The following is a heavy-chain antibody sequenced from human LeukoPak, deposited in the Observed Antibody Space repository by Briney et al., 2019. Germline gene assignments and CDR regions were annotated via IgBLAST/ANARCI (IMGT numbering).Heavy chain of an antibody. CDR2: IIPIFGTA. D-gene: IGHD2-2*01. J-gene: IGHJ6*02. CDR3: ASWRVYCSSTSCYEHYYYGMDV. V-gene: IGHV1-69*13. CDR1: GGTFSSYA. Sequence: SVKVSCKASGGTFSSYAISWVRQAPGQGLEWMGGIIPIFGTATYAQKFQGRVTITADESTSTAYMELSSLRSEDTAVYYCASWRVYCSSTSCYEHYYYGMDVWGQGTTVTVSS.